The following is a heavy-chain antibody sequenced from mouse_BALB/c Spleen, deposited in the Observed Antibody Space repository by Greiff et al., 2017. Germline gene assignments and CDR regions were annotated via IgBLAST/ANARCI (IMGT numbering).Heavy chain of an antibody. CDR3: ARGAARASYAMDY. D-gene: IGHD3-1*01. Sequence: VQLQESGAELVRPGTSVKVSCKASGYAFTNYLIEWVKQRPGQGLEWIGVINPGSGGTNYNEKFKGKATLPADKSSSTAYMQLSSLTSDDSAVYFCARGAARASYAMDYWGQGTSVTVSS. CDR1: GYAFTNYL. CDR2: INPGSGGT. V-gene: IGHV1-54*01. J-gene: IGHJ4*01.